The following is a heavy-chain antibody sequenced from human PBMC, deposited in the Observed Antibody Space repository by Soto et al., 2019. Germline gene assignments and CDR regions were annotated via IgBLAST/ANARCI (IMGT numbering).Heavy chain of an antibody. J-gene: IGHJ4*02. CDR3: ASGGQEVGSFDY. CDR2: IIPALGAA. CDR1: GGTISTYV. D-gene: IGHD3-10*01. Sequence: QVHLVQSGAEVKKPGSSVKVSCKTSGGTISTYVINWVRQAPGQGLEWMGRIIPALGAADYAQKFQDRLTITADKSTSTAYMELSSLRSDDTAVYYCASGGQEVGSFDYWGQGTLVAVSS. V-gene: IGHV1-69*08.